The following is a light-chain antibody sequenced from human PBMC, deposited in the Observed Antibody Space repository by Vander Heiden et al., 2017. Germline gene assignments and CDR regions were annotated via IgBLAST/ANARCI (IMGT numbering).Light chain of an antibody. J-gene: IGLJ2*01. V-gene: IGLV2-14*03. CDR3: SSYTSSSPVV. Sequence: QSALTQPASVSGSPGQSTTIPCTGTSSDVGGYNYVSWYQQHPAKTPKLMIYDVSNRPSGVANRFSGSKSGNTASLTISGRQAEDEADYYCSSYTSSSPVVFGGGTKLTVL. CDR2: DVS. CDR1: SSDVGGYNY.